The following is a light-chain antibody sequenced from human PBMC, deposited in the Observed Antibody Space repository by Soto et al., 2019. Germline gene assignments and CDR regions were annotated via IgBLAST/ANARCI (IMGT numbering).Light chain of an antibody. CDR3: QQYDNFFT. V-gene: IGKV1-33*01. J-gene: IGKJ5*01. CDR1: QGISTY. CDR2: GAS. Sequence: DIQMTQSPSSLSASVGDRVTITCRASQGISTYLNWYQQKPGKAPKLLIYGASNLETGVPSRFSGSGSGTDFTFTISSLQPEDIATYFCQQYDNFFTFGQGTRLEIK.